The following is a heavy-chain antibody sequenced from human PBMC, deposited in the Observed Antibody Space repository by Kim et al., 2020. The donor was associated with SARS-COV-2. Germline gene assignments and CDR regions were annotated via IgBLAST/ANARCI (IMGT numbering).Heavy chain of an antibody. CDR2: ISVSGNMK. CDR3: ARIEAGAGALITGPDF. Sequence: GGSLRLSCAASGFTFSDNYMSWMRQVPGKGLEWVAYISVSGNMKYYADSVKGRFTISRDNAKNSVYLQMNSLRVDDAAVYYCARIEAGAGALITGPDFWG. J-gene: IGHJ6*01. D-gene: IGHD6-13*01. V-gene: IGHV3-11*01. CDR1: GFTFSDNY.